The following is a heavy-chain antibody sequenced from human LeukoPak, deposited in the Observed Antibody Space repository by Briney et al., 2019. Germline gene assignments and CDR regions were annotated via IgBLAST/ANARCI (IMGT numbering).Heavy chain of an antibody. CDR1: GYTFTGYY. D-gene: IGHD3-10*01. CDR2: INAYNGNT. J-gene: IGHJ4*02. Sequence: ASVKVSCKASGYTFTGYYMHWVRQAPGQGLEWMGWINAYNGNTNYAQKLQGRVIMTTDTSTSTAYMELRSLRSDDTAMYYCARDDLWFGEPLVDYWGQGTLVTVSS. V-gene: IGHV1-18*04. CDR3: ARDDLWFGEPLVDY.